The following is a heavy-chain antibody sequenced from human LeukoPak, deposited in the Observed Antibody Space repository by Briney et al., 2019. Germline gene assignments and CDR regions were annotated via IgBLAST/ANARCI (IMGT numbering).Heavy chain of an antibody. Sequence: GGSLRLSCAASGFTFGTYAMTWVRQAPGKGLEWVSAISGSGGSTYYADSVKGRFTISRDNAKNSLYLQMTSLRAEDTAVYYCASNSGWTLFDYWGQGTLVTVSS. CDR3: ASNSGWTLFDY. CDR2: ISGSGGST. V-gene: IGHV3-23*01. J-gene: IGHJ4*02. D-gene: IGHD6-19*01. CDR1: GFTFGTYA.